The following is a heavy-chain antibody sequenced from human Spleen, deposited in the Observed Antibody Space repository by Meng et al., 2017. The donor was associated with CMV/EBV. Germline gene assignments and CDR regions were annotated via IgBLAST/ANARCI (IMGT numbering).Heavy chain of an antibody. D-gene: IGHD5-18*01. V-gene: IGHV1-2*02. J-gene: IGHJ4*02. CDR3: ARDRGGFSYGLDY. Sequence: ASVKVSCKASGYTFTDHYIHWVRQAPGQGLEWLGWINPKNGGTKYAQKFQGRATMTRDTSISTGYMELSRLRSADTAMYYCARDRGGFSYGLDYWGQGMLVTVSS. CDR1: GYTFTDHY. CDR2: INPKNGGT.